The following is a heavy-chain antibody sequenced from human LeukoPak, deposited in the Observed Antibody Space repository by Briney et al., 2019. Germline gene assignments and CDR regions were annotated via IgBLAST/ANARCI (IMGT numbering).Heavy chain of an antibody. Sequence: GASVKVSCKASGCTFTGYYMHWVRQAPGQGLEWMGWTNPNSGGTNYAQKFQGRVTMTRDTSISTAYMELSRLRSDDTAVYYCARASWDDQGMDVWGQGTTVTVSS. CDR1: GCTFTGYY. J-gene: IGHJ6*02. CDR2: TNPNSGGT. CDR3: ARASWDDQGMDV. D-gene: IGHD1-26*01. V-gene: IGHV1-2*02.